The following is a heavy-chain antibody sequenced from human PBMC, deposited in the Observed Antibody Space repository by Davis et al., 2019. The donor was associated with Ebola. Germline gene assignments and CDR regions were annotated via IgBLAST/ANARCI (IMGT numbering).Heavy chain of an antibody. D-gene: IGHD5-12*01. J-gene: IGHJ6*02. V-gene: IGHV3-21*01. CDR2: ISSSSSYI. CDR3: SRDVEDSAIISYGLDV. CDR1: GFTFSSYS. Sequence: GESLKISCAASGFTFSSYSMNWVRQAPGKGLEWVSSISSSSSYIYYADSVKGRFTISRDNAKNSLYLQMNSLRAEDTAVYYCSRDVEDSAIISYGLDVWGQGTTVTVSS.